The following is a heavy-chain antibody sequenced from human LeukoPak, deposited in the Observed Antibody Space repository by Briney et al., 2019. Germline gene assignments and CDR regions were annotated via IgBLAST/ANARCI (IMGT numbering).Heavy chain of an antibody. CDR2: IYPGDSDT. CDR3: ATLYSNYPNWFDP. D-gene: IGHD4-11*01. V-gene: IGHV5-51*01. CDR1: GYSFTSYW. Sequence: GESLKVSCKGSGYSFTSYWIGWVRQMPGKGLEWMGIIYPGDSDTRYSPSFQGQVTISADKSISTAYLQWSSLKASDTAMYYCATLYSNYPNWFDPWGQGTLVTVSS. J-gene: IGHJ5*02.